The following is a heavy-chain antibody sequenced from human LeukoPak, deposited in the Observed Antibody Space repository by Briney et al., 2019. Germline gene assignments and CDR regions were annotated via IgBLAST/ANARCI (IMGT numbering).Heavy chain of an antibody. Sequence: PSGTLSLTCAVYGGSFSGYYWSWIRQPPGKGLEWIGEINHSGSTNYNPSLKSRVTISVDTSKNQFSLKLSSVTAADTAVYYCARVSPSYYYDSSGYYYFDYWGQGTLVTVSS. CDR1: GGSFSGYY. CDR2: INHSGST. J-gene: IGHJ4*02. V-gene: IGHV4-34*01. D-gene: IGHD3-22*01. CDR3: ARVSPSYYYDSSGYYYFDY.